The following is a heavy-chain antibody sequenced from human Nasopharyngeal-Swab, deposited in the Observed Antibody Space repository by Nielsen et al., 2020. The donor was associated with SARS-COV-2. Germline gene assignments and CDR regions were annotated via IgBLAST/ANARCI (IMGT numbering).Heavy chain of an antibody. J-gene: IGHJ5*02. CDR2: INHSGST. Sequence: WIRQPPGKGLEWIGEINHSGSTNYNPSLKGRVTISVDTSKNQFSLKLSSVTAADTAVYYCARERDYYYGSGSYPPDPWGQGTLVTVSS. V-gene: IGHV4-34*01. CDR3: ARERDYYYGSGSYPPDP. D-gene: IGHD3-10*01.